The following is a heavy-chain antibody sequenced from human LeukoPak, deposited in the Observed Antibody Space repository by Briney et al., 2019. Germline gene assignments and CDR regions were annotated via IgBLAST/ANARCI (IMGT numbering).Heavy chain of an antibody. V-gene: IGHV4-59*01. J-gene: IGHJ3*02. CDR3: ARDGIVGAPGPRNAFDI. CDR1: GGSISSYY. Sequence: SETLSLTCTVSGGSISSYYWSWIRQPPGKGLEWIGYIYYSGSTNYNPSLKSRVTISVDTSKDQFSLKLSSVTAADTAVYYCARDGIVGAPGPRNAFDIWGQGTMVTVSS. D-gene: IGHD1-26*01. CDR2: IYYSGST.